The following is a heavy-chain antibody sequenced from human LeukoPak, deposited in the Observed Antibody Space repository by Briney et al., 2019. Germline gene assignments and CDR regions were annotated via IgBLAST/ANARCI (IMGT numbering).Heavy chain of an antibody. J-gene: IGHJ6*03. Sequence: PGGSLRLSCAAYGLTVSSNYMSSVRQAPGKGLEWVSAIYSDGSTYYADSVKGRHTISRDNSKNTLYLQMSSLRAEDTAVYYCARVQDDYVAYYYYYMDVWGKGTTVTISS. D-gene: IGHD4-17*01. CDR1: GLTVSSNY. CDR2: IYSDGST. V-gene: IGHV3-66*01. CDR3: ARVQDDYVAYYYYYMDV.